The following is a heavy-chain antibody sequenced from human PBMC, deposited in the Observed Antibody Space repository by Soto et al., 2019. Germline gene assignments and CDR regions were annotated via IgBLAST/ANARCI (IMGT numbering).Heavy chain of an antibody. CDR3: ARDVSLGYCSSTSCPSLDY. J-gene: IGHJ4*02. Sequence: ASVKVSCKASGYTFTSYGISWVRQAPGQGLEWMGIINPSGGSTSYAQKFQGRVTMTRDTSTSTVYMELSSLRSGDTAVYYCARDVSLGYCSSTSCPSLDYWGQGTLVTVSS. D-gene: IGHD2-2*01. V-gene: IGHV1-46*01. CDR1: GYTFTSYG. CDR2: INPSGGST.